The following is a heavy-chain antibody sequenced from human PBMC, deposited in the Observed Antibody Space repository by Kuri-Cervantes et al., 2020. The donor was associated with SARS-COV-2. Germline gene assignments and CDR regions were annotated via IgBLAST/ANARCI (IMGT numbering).Heavy chain of an antibody. CDR2: ISSSSSYI. J-gene: IGHJ5*02. Sequence: GGSLRLSCAASGFTFSSYSMNWVRQAPGKGLEWVSSISSSSSYIYYADSVKGRFTISRDNAKNSLYLQMNSLRAEDTAVYYCARDRGIAAADRGWFDPWGQGTLVTVSS. V-gene: IGHV3-21*01. D-gene: IGHD6-13*01. CDR3: ARDRGIAAADRGWFDP. CDR1: GFTFSSYS.